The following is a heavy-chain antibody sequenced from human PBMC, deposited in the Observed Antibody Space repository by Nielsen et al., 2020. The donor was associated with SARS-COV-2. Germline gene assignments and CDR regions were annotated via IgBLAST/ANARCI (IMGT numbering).Heavy chain of an antibody. V-gene: IGHV4-30-4*01. D-gene: IGHD1-26*01. J-gene: IGHJ6*02. CDR1: GGSISSGDYY. CDR2: IYYSGST. Sequence: SETLSLTCTVSGGSISSGDYYWRWIRQPPGKGREWIGYIYYSGSTYYNPSLKSRVAISVDTSKNQFSLKLSSVTAADTALYYCARGKATYGYYYYGMDVWGQGTTVTVSS. CDR3: ARGKATYGYYYYGMDV.